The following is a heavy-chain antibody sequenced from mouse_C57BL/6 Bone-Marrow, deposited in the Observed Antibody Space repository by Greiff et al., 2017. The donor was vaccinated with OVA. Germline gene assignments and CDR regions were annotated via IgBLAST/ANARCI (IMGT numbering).Heavy chain of an antibody. Sequence: SGAELARPGASVKLSCKASGYTFTSYGISWVKQRTGQGLEWIGEIYPRSGNTYYNEKFKGKATLTADKSSGTAYMELRSLTSEDSAVYFCAGPEYYYGPAWFAYWGQGTLVTVSA. J-gene: IGHJ3*01. CDR3: AGPEYYYGPAWFAY. CDR2: IYPRSGNT. V-gene: IGHV1-81*01. CDR1: GYTFTSYG. D-gene: IGHD1-1*01.